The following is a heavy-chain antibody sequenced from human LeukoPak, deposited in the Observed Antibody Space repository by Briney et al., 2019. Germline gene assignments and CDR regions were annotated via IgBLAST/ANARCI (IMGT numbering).Heavy chain of an antibody. J-gene: IGHJ5*02. Sequence: GGSLRLSCAASGFSFTNAWMNWVRQAPGKGLEWAGRVKRKSDGGTADYAAPVEGRFTISRDDSKNTLYLQINSLKTEDTAIYYCIAFESGRYHWGQGTLVTVSS. CDR2: VKRKSDGGTA. V-gene: IGHV3-15*01. CDR1: GFSFTNAW. D-gene: IGHD2-15*01. CDR3: IAFESGRYH.